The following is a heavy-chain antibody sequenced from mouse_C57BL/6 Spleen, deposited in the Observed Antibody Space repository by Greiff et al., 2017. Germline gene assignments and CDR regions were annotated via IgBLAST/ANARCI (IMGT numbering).Heavy chain of an antibody. CDR3: ARWELFFDY. V-gene: IGHV1-81*01. D-gene: IGHD4-1*01. Sequence: LLESGADLARPGASVKLSCTASGYTFTSYGISWVKQRPGQGLEWIGEIYPRSGNTYYNEKFKGKATLTADKSSSTAYMELRSLTSEDSAVYFCARWELFFDYWGQGTTLTVSS. J-gene: IGHJ2*01. CDR1: GYTFTSYG. CDR2: IYPRSGNT.